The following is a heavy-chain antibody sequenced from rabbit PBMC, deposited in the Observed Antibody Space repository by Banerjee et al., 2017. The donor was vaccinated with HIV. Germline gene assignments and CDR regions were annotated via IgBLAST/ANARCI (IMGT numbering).Heavy chain of an antibody. CDR3: ARDYSDGTGAYDFNL. J-gene: IGHJ4*01. V-gene: IGHV1S45*01. CDR2: IYTGNDNT. Sequence: QEQLVEYGGDLVQPEGSLTLTCKASGLDFSSRYNMGWVRQAPGKGLEWIACIYTGNDNTYYASWAKGRFTISKTSSTTVTLQMTSLTAADTATYFCARDYSDGTGAYDFNLWGQGTLVTVS. D-gene: IGHD1-1*01. CDR1: GLDFSSRYN.